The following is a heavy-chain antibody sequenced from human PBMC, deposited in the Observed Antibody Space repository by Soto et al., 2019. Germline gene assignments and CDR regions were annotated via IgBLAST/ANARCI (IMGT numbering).Heavy chain of an antibody. CDR2: IIPIFGTA. Sequence: QVQLVQSGAEVKKPGSSVKVSCKASGGTFSSYAISWVRQAPGQGLEWMGGIIPIFGTANYAQKFQGRVTITADESTSTAYMELSSLRSEDTAVYYCARDLPRELPAGHDAFDIWGQGTMVTVSS. V-gene: IGHV1-69*12. J-gene: IGHJ3*02. CDR3: ARDLPRELPAGHDAFDI. D-gene: IGHD6-13*01. CDR1: GGTFSSYA.